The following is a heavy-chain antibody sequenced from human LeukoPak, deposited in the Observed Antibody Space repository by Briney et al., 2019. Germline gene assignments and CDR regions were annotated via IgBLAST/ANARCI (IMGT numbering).Heavy chain of an antibody. J-gene: IGHJ6*03. Sequence: ASVKVSCKASGYTFTSYDINWVRQATGRGLEWMGWMNPNSGNTGYAQKFQGRVTMTRNTSISTAYMELSSLRSEDTAVYFCARKGPANYYYYMDVWGKGTTVTVSS. CDR2: MNPNSGNT. CDR1: GYTFTSYD. V-gene: IGHV1-8*01. D-gene: IGHD2-2*01. CDR3: ARKGPANYYYYMDV.